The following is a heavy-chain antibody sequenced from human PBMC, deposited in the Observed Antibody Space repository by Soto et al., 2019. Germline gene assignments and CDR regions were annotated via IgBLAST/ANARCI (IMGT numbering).Heavy chain of an antibody. D-gene: IGHD5-12*01. J-gene: IGHJ4*02. CDR2: INHSGST. CDR1: GGSFSGYY. Sequence: LSLTCAVYGGSFSGYYWSWIRQPPGNGLEWIGEINHSGSTNYNPSLKSRVTISVDTSKNQFSLKLSSVTAADTAVYYCARHRYSGYDFDYWGQGTLVTVSS. CDR3: ARHRYSGYDFDY. V-gene: IGHV4-34*01.